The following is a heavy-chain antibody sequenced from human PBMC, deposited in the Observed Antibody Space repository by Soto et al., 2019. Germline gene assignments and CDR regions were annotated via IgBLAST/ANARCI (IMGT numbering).Heavy chain of an antibody. D-gene: IGHD6-19*01. CDR3: AKDRIAVAGTYHYYYYYGMDV. J-gene: IGHJ6*02. CDR1: GFTFSSYA. CDR2: ISGSGGST. Sequence: EVRLLESGGGLVQPGGSLRLSCAASGFTFSSYAMSWVRQAPGKGLEWVSAISGSGGSTYYADSVKGRFTISRDNSKNTLYLQMNSLRAEDTAVYYCAKDRIAVAGTYHYYYYYGMDVWGQGTTVTVSS. V-gene: IGHV3-23*01.